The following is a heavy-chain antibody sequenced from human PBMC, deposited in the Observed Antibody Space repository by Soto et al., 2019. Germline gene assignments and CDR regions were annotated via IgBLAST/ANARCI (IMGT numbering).Heavy chain of an antibody. V-gene: IGHV3-30-3*01. CDR1: GFTFSSYA. Sequence: GGSLRLSCAASGFTFSSYAMHWVRQAPGKGLEWVAVISYDGSNKYYADSVKGRFTISRDNSKNTLYLQMNSLRAEDTAVYYCARASVEYSSSYYYYYGMDVWGQGTTVTVSS. D-gene: IGHD6-6*01. J-gene: IGHJ6*02. CDR2: ISYDGSNK. CDR3: ARASVEYSSSYYYYYGMDV.